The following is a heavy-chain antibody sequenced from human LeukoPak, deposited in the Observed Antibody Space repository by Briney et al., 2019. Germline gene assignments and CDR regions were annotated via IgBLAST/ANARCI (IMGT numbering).Heavy chain of an antibody. J-gene: IGHJ4*02. CDR1: GFTFKNYA. D-gene: IGHD6-19*01. V-gene: IGHV3-23*01. CDR3: AKGEDGYSSGRSDY. Sequence: GGSLRLSCAASGFTFKNYAMSWVRQAPGKGLEWVSLITSSGGSTYYADSVKGRFTISRDNSKNTLYLQMDSLRVDDTAVYYCAKGEDGYSSGRSDYWGQGILVTVSS. CDR2: ITSSGGST.